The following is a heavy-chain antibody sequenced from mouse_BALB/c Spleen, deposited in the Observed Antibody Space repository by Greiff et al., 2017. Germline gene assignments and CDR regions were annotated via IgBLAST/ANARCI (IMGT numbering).Heavy chain of an antibody. Sequence: EVKLVASGGGLVQPGGSRKLSCAASGFTFSSFGMHWVRQAPEKGLEWVAYISSCISTIYYADTVKGRFTISRDNPKNTLFLQMTSLRSENTAMYYCARSYYRYEAMDYWGEGTSVTVSS. V-gene: IGHV5-17*02. J-gene: IGHJ4*01. CDR2: ISSCISTI. CDR1: GFTFSSFG. CDR3: ARSYYRYEAMDY. D-gene: IGHD2-14*01.